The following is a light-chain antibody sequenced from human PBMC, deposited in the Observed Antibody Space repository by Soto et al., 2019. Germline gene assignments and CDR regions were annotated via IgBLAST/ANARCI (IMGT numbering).Light chain of an antibody. CDR3: QQYDSSPL. V-gene: IGKV3-20*01. Sequence: EIVLTQSPGTLSLSPGERATLSCRASQSVSSSYLAWYQQKPGQAPRLLIYGPSSRATGIPDRFSGSGTGTDFTLTISRLEPEDYAVYYWQQYDSSPLFGQGTKVEIK. J-gene: IGKJ1*01. CDR2: GPS. CDR1: QSVSSSY.